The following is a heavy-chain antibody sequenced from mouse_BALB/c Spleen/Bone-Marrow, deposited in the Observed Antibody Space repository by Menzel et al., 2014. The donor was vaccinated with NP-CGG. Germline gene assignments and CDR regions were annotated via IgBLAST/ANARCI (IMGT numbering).Heavy chain of an antibody. V-gene: IGHV4-1*02. D-gene: IGHD1-2*01. J-gene: IGHJ3*01. CDR3: TRLHYYGYSAY. CDR2: INPDSSTI. Sequence: EVMLVESGGGLVQPGGSLKLSCAASGFDFSRFWMSWVRQAPGKGLEWIGEINPDSSTINYTPSLKDKFIISRVNAKNTLYLQMSKVRSEDTALYYCTRLHYYGYSAYWGQGTLVTVST. CDR1: GFDFSRFW.